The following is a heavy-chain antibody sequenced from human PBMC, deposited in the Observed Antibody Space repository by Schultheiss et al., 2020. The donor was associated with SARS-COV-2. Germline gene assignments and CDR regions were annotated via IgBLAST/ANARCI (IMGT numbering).Heavy chain of an antibody. V-gene: IGHV4-38-2*01. CDR1: GYSISSGYY. Sequence: SETLSLTCAVSGYSISSGYYWGWIRQPPGKGLEWIGSIYHSGSTYYNPSLKSRVTISVDTSKNQFSLKLSSVTAADTAVYYCASEGLRFLENDYWGQGTLGTGSS. D-gene: IGHD3-3*01. CDR2: IYHSGST. CDR3: ASEGLRFLENDY. J-gene: IGHJ4*02.